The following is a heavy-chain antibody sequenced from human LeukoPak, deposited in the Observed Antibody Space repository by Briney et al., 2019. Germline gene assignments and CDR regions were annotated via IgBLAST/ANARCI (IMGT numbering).Heavy chain of an antibody. CDR3: ARENRLDRPRFDY. J-gene: IGHJ4*02. Sequence: SETLSLTCAVYGGSFSGYYWSWIRQPPGKGLEWSGEINHSGSTNYNPSLKSRVTISVDTSKNQFSLKLSSVTAADTAVYYCARENRLDRPRFDYWGQGTLVTVSS. V-gene: IGHV4-34*01. D-gene: IGHD1-1*01. CDR1: GGSFSGYY. CDR2: INHSGST.